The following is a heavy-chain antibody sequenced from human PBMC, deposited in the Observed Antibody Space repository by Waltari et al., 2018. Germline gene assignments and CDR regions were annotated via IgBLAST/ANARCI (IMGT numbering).Heavy chain of an antibody. Sequence: QVQLVQSGAEVKKPGSSVKVSCKASGGTFSSYAISWVRQAPGQGLEWMGGIIPIFGTANYAQKFQGRVTITADESTSTAYMELSSLRSEDTAVYYCARVTGYCSGGSCTGAFDIWGQGTMVTVSS. CDR3: ARVTGYCSGGSCTGAFDI. V-gene: IGHV1-69*01. CDR1: GGTFSSYA. J-gene: IGHJ3*02. D-gene: IGHD2-15*01. CDR2: IIPIFGTA.